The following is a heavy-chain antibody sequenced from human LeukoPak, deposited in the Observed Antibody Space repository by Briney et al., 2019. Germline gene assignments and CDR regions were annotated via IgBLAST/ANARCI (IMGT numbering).Heavy chain of an antibody. CDR2: ISSNGGTT. D-gene: IGHD3-22*01. CDR3: VASSGYYSP. CDR1: GFTFRVYA. Sequence: QTGGSLRLSCSASGFTFRVYAMNWVRQAPGKGLEYVSGISSNGGTTHYADSVKGRFTISRDNSKNTLYLQMSSLRPEDMAVYYCVASSGYYSPWGQGTLVTVSS. V-gene: IGHV3-64D*09. J-gene: IGHJ5*02.